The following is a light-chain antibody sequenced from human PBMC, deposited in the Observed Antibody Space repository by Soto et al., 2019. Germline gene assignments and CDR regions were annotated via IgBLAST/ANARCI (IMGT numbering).Light chain of an antibody. J-gene: IGKJ5*01. V-gene: IGKV1-33*01. CDR2: DAS. Sequence: DIQMTQSPSSLSASVGDIVTITCQASQDISNYLNWYQQKPGKAPKLLIYDASNLETGVPSRFSGSGSGTDFTFTISSLQPEDIATYYCQQYDNLPSITFGQGTRLDFK. CDR1: QDISNY. CDR3: QQYDNLPSIT.